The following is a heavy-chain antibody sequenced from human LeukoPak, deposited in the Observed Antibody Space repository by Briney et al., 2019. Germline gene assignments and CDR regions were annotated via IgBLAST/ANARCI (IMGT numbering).Heavy chain of an antibody. V-gene: IGHV4-59*08. J-gene: IGHJ6*02. D-gene: IGHD5-18*01. CDR3: ARQETGTASERGYYYYGMDV. CDR1: GGSISSYY. CDR2: IYYSGST. Sequence: PSETLSLTCTVSGGSISSYYWSWIRQPPGKGLEWIGYIYYSGSTNYNPSLKSRVTISVDTSKNQFSLKLSSVTAADTAVYYCARQETGTASERGYYYYGMDVWGQGTTVTVSS.